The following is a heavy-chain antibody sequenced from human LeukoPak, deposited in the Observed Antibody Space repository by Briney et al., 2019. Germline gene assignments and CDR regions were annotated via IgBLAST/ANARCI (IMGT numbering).Heavy chain of an antibody. CDR1: GFTFDDYA. D-gene: IGHD3-9*01. V-gene: IGHV3-23*01. Sequence: GGSLRLSCAASGFTFDDYAMHWVRQAPGKGLEWVSGISPSGDITYYADSVKGRFTISRDNSKNTLYLQMNSLRAEDTAVYYCAKPYYDILTGYLGDAFDIWGQGTMVTVSS. J-gene: IGHJ3*02. CDR2: ISPSGDIT. CDR3: AKPYYDILTGYLGDAFDI.